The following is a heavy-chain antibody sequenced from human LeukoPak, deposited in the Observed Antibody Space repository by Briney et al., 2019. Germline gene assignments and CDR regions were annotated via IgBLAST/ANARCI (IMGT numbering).Heavy chain of an antibody. CDR1: GFTFSSYA. J-gene: IGHJ4*02. CDR3: AKDSGVVPAAISPRFDY. V-gene: IGHV3-23*01. CDR2: ISGSGGST. D-gene: IGHD2-2*01. Sequence: GGSLRLSCAASGFTFSSYAMSWVRQAPGKELEWVSAISGSGGSTYYADSVKGRFTISRDNSKNTLYLQMNSLRAEDTAVYYCAKDSGVVPAAISPRFDYWGQGTLVTVSS.